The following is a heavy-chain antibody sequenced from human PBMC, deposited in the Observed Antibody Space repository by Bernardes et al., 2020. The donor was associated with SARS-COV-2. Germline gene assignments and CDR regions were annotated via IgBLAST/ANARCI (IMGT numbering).Heavy chain of an antibody. Sequence: SETLSLTCTVSGGSISSYYWSWIRQPPGKGLEWIGYIYYSGSTNYNPSLKSRVTISVDTSKNQFSLKLSSVTAADTALYYCASANSSGWYFDYWGQGTLVTVSS. V-gene: IGHV4-59*01. CDR2: IYYSGST. CDR3: ASANSSGWYFDY. D-gene: IGHD6-19*01. J-gene: IGHJ4*02. CDR1: GGSISSYY.